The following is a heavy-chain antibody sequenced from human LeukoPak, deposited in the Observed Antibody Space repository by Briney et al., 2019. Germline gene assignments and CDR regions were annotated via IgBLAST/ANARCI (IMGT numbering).Heavy chain of an antibody. CDR3: ARDAREGPFDY. CDR2: IKQDGSEK. D-gene: IGHD6-6*01. CDR1: GFTFSSYW. J-gene: IGHJ4*02. Sequence: HPGGSLRLSCAASGFTFSSYWMSWVRQAPGKGLEWVANIKQDGSEKYYVDSVKGRFTIFRDNAKNSLYLQMNSLRAEDTAVYYCARDAREGPFDYWGQGTLVTVSS. V-gene: IGHV3-7*01.